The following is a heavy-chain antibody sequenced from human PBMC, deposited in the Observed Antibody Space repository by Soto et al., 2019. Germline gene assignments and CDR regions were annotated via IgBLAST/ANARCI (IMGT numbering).Heavy chain of an antibody. Sequence: ASVKVSCKASGGTFSSYAISWVRQAPGQGLEWMGGIIPIIGTANYAQKFQGRVTITADESTSTAYMELSSLRSEDTAVYYCARDKVAAAFDWGQGTLVTVSS. CDR1: GGTFSSYA. J-gene: IGHJ4*02. CDR2: IIPIIGTA. V-gene: IGHV1-69*13. D-gene: IGHD6-13*01. CDR3: ARDKVAAAFD.